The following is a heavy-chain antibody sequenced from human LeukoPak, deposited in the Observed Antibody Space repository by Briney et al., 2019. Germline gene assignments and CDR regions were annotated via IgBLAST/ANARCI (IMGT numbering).Heavy chain of an antibody. CDR2: TWYDGRNN. V-gene: IGHV3-33*01. CDR1: GFTFSSYG. Sequence: PGGSLRPSCAASGFTFSSYGMHWVRQAPGKGLEWVAVTWYDGRNNYYAASVKGRFTISRDDSKTTVYLLMNSLRAEDTAVYYCAREVAPLYFHYGMDVWGEGTTVTVSS. J-gene: IGHJ6*01. D-gene: IGHD2-21*01. CDR3: AREVAPLYFHYGMDV.